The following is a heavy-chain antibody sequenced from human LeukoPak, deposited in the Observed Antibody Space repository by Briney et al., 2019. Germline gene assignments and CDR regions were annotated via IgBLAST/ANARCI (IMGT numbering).Heavy chain of an antibody. J-gene: IGHJ4*02. D-gene: IGHD3-3*01. CDR1: GFTFSSYA. Sequence: GGSLRLSCAASGFTFSSYAMSWVRQAPGKGLEWVSAISGSGGSTYYADSVKGRFTISRDNSKNTLYLQMNSLRAEDTAVYYCATVDYDFWSGYYSRPDYWGQGTLVTVSS. V-gene: IGHV3-23*01. CDR2: ISGSGGST. CDR3: ATVDYDFWSGYYSRPDY.